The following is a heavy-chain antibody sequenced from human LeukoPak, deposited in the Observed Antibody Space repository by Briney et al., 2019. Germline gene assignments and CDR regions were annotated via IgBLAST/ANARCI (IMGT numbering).Heavy chain of an antibody. CDR2: IIPIFGTA. V-gene: IGHV1-69*05. CDR3: ARDWYGDYPALDY. D-gene: IGHD4-17*01. J-gene: IGHJ4*02. CDR1: GGTFSSYA. Sequence: ASVKVSCKASGGTFSSYAISWVRQAPGQGLEWMGGIIPIFGTANYAQKFQGRVTITTDESTSTAYMELSSLRSEDTAVYYCARDWYGDYPALDYWGQGTLVTVSS.